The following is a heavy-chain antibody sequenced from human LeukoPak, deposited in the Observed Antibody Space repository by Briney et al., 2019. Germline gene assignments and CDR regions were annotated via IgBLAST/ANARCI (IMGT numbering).Heavy chain of an antibody. D-gene: IGHD1-14*01. CDR3: ARDINYYYGMDV. V-gene: IGHV3-30-3*01. J-gene: IGHJ6*02. CDR1: GFTFSSYA. Sequence: GRSLRLSCAASGFTFSSYAMHWVRQAPGKGLEWVAVISYDGSNKYYADSVEGRFTISRDNSKNTLYLQMNSLRAEDTAVYYCARDINYYYGMDVWGQGTTVTVSS. CDR2: ISYDGSNK.